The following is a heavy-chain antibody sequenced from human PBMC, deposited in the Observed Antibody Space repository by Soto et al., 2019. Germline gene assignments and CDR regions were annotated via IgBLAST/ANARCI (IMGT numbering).Heavy chain of an antibody. D-gene: IGHD6-19*01. CDR3: ARTGAGRYSSGLLPPN. J-gene: IGHJ4*02. V-gene: IGHV4-61*01. Sequence: PSETLSLTCTVSGGSVSSGSYYWSWIRQPPGKGLEGIGYIYYSGSTNYNPSLKSRVTISVDTSKNQFSLKLSSVTAADTAVYYCARTGAGRYSSGLLPPNWGQGTLVTVSS. CDR1: GGSVSSGSYY. CDR2: IYYSGST.